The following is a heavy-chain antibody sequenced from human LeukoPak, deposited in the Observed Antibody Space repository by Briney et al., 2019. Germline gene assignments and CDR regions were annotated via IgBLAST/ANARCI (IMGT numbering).Heavy chain of an antibody. J-gene: IGHJ3*02. D-gene: IGHD1-1*01. V-gene: IGHV3-74*01. CDR2: FNSDGSSI. CDR1: GFTFSSYY. Sequence: QSGGSLSLSCAACGFTFSSYYMHWIRQATGKGLVLVSRFNSDGSSIVYADSVKGRFTNFRDNAKNTLYLQMNSLRAEETAVYYCARYRSASYGGFDMWGQGTMVTVSS. CDR3: ARYRSASYGGFDM.